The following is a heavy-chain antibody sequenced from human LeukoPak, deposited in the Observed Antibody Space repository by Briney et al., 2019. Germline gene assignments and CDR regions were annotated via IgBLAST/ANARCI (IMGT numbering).Heavy chain of an antibody. J-gene: IGHJ1*01. D-gene: IGHD1-26*01. CDR2: ISGNGGST. CDR3: AKDLGSGSYYPSEYFQH. V-gene: IGHV3-23*01. CDR1: GFTFSSYA. Sequence: GGSLRLSCAASGFTFSSYAMSWVRQAPGKGLEWVSGISGNGGSTYYADSVKGRFTISRDNSKNTLYLQMNSLRAEDTAVYYRAKDLGSGSYYPSEYFQHWGQGTLVTVSS.